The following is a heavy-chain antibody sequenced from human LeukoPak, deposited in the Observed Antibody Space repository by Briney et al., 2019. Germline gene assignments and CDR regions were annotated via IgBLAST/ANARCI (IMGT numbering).Heavy chain of an antibody. CDR1: GYTFTGYY. Sequence: GASVKVSCKASGYTFTGYYMHWVRQAPGQGLEWMGWINPNSGGTNYAQKFQGRVTMTRDTSISTAYMELSRLRSDDTAVYYCARDQVTMVRGVPPVGWFDPWGQGTLVTVSS. J-gene: IGHJ5*02. V-gene: IGHV1-2*02. CDR3: ARDQVTMVRGVPPVGWFDP. D-gene: IGHD3-10*01. CDR2: INPNSGGT.